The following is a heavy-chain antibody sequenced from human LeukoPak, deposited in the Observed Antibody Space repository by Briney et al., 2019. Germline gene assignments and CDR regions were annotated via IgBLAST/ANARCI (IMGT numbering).Heavy chain of an antibody. Sequence: PGGSLRLSCAASGFTFSDYYMSWIRQAPGKGLEWVSYISSSGSTIYYADSVKGRFTISRDNAKNSLYLQMNSLRAEDTAVYYCARGRITMVWGVTIRKGPPEDYYYMDVWGKGTTVTVSS. CDR1: GFTFSDYY. V-gene: IGHV3-11*04. CDR2: ISSSGSTI. J-gene: IGHJ6*03. CDR3: ARGRITMVWGVTIRKGPPEDYYYMDV. D-gene: IGHD3-10*01.